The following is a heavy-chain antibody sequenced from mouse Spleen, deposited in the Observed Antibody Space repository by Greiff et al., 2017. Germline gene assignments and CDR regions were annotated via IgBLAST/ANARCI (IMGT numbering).Heavy chain of an antibody. D-gene: IGHD2-4*01. V-gene: IGHV1-19*01. J-gene: IGHJ2*01. CDR3: AREDDYEDY. Sequence: VQLKQSGPVLVKPGASVKMSCKASGYTFTDYYMNWVKQSHGKSLEWIGVINPYNGGTSYNQKFKGKATLTVDKSSSTAYMELNSLTSEDSAVYYCAREDDYEDYWGQGTTLTVSS. CDR1: GYTFTDYY. CDR2: INPYNGGT.